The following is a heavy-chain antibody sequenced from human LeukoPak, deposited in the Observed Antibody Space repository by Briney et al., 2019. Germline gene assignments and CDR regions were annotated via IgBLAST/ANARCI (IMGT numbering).Heavy chain of an antibody. V-gene: IGHV3-23*01. CDR2: ISGSSGRT. CDR1: GFTFRSYG. Sequence: GGSLRLSCAASGFTFRSYGMSWVRQAPGKGLEWVSAISGSSGRTYYADSVKGRFTISRDNSKNTLYLQMNSLRAEDTAVYYCARDWRGGSNKYYYGMDVWGKGTTVTVSS. J-gene: IGHJ6*04. CDR3: ARDWRGGSNKYYYGMDV. D-gene: IGHD3-10*01.